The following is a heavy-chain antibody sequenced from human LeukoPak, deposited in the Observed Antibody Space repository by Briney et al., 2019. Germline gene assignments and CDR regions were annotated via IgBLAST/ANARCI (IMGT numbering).Heavy chain of an antibody. CDR1: GFTFSSYS. CDR3: GKEVERHFDLKY. V-gene: IGHV3-48*01. J-gene: IGHJ4*02. Sequence: PGGSLRLSCAASGFTFSSYSMNWVRQAPGKGLEWVSYISSSSSTIYYADSVKGRFTISRDNSKKILYLQMNSLRAEDTAVYYCGKEVERHFDLKYWGQGTLVTVYS. CDR2: ISSSSSTI.